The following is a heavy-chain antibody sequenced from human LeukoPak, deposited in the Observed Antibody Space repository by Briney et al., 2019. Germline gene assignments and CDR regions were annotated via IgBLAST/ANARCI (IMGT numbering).Heavy chain of an antibody. CDR2: IYYSGST. D-gene: IGHD3-10*01. Sequence: PSETLSLTCTVSGGSISSSSYYWGWIRQPPGKGLEWIGSIYYSGSTYYNPSLKSRVTISVDTSKNQFSLKLSSVTAADTAVYYCARQVRGVTHRTGEFDYWGQGTLVTVSS. CDR1: GGSISSSSYY. V-gene: IGHV4-39*01. CDR3: ARQVRGVTHRTGEFDY. J-gene: IGHJ4*02.